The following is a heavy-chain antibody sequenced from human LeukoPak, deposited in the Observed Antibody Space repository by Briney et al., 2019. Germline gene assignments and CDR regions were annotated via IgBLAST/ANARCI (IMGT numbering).Heavy chain of an antibody. D-gene: IGHD4-17*01. Sequence: GGSLRLSCAASGFTFSSYEMNWVRQAPGKGLEWVSYISSSGSTIYYADSVKGRFTISRDNAKNSLYLQMNSLRAEDTAVYYCAGDGDYGDYPFDYWGQGTLVTVSS. CDR1: GFTFSSYE. CDR3: AGDGDYGDYPFDY. V-gene: IGHV3-48*03. J-gene: IGHJ4*02. CDR2: ISSSGSTI.